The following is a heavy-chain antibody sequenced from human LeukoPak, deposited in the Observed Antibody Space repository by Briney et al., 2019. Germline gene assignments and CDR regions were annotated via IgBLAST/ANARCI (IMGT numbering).Heavy chain of an antibody. CDR3: ARRGYYDSSGSPPPDFDY. V-gene: IGHV5-51*01. Sequence: GESLKTSCKGSGYSFTNYWIGWVRQMPGKGLEWMGIIYPGDSDTRYSPSFQGQVTISADKSISTAYLQWSSLKASDTAMYYCARRGYYDSSGSPPPDFDYWGQGTLVTVSS. J-gene: IGHJ4*02. D-gene: IGHD3-22*01. CDR1: GYSFTNYW. CDR2: IYPGDSDT.